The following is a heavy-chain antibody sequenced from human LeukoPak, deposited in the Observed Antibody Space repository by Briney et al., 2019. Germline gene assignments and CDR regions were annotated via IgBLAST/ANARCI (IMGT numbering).Heavy chain of an antibody. Sequence: GGSLRLSCAASGFTFSSYAMSWVRQAPGKGLEWVSAISGSGGSTYYADSVKGRFTISRDNSKNTLYLQMNSLRAEDTAVYYCAEGAPDYVTIFGVVITPNAFDIWGQGTMVTVSS. CDR3: AEGAPDYVTIFGVVITPNAFDI. D-gene: IGHD3-3*01. V-gene: IGHV3-23*01. CDR1: GFTFSSYA. CDR2: ISGSGGST. J-gene: IGHJ3*02.